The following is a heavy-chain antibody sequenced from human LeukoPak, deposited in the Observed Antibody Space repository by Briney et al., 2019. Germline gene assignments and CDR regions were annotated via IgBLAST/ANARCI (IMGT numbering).Heavy chain of an antibody. Sequence: PGRSLRLSCAASDFTFSSYAMHWVRQAPGKGLEWVAVISYDGSNKYYADSVKGRFTISRDNSKNTLYLQMNSLRAEDTAVYYCARASTVDYFDYWGQGTLVTVSS. J-gene: IGHJ4*02. V-gene: IGHV3-30-3*01. CDR2: ISYDGSNK. CDR3: ARASTVDYFDY. D-gene: IGHD4-17*01. CDR1: DFTFSSYA.